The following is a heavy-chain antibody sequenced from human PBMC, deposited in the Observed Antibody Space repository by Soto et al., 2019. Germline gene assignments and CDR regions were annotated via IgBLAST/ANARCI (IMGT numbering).Heavy chain of an antibody. CDR2: IYWDEDT. CDR1: GFSLSTSGVG. CDR3: AHRGGFNWFDP. D-gene: IGHD3-16*01. Sequence: SGPTLVNPTQTLTLTCTFSGFSLSTSGVGVGWIRQPPGKALEWLALIYWDEDTRYSPSLKSRLTITKDTSKSQVVLTMTNMDPVDTATYYCAHRGGFNWFDPWGQGTLVTVSS. J-gene: IGHJ5*02. V-gene: IGHV2-5*02.